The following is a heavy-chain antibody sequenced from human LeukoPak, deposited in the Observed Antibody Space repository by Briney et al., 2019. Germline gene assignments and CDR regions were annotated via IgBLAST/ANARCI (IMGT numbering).Heavy chain of an antibody. CDR1: GFTVRRNV. J-gene: IGHJ6*03. D-gene: IGHD1-14*01. CDR2: IYSDDRA. Sequence: GGSVRLSCVASGFTVRRNVMSWVRQAPGKGLEWVSLIYSDDRAFYADSVKGRFTISRNNSKNTLFLQMSSLKPEDTAIYYCARDLAGFQEPRYYYYKDVWGKGTTVTVSS. CDR3: ARDLAGFQEPRYYYYKDV. V-gene: IGHV3-66*02.